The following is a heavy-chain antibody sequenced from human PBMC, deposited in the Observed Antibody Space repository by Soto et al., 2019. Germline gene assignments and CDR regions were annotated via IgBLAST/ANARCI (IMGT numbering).Heavy chain of an antibody. D-gene: IGHD3-10*01. J-gene: IGHJ6*02. CDR2: INHSGST. V-gene: IGHV4-34*01. CDR3: ARGDRRYYYGSGSYRVSYYGMDV. Sequence: SETLSLTCAVYGGSFSGYYWSWIRQPPGKGLEWIGEINHSGSTNYNPSLKSRVTISVDTSKNQFSLKLSSVTAADTAVYYCARGDRRYYYGSGSYRVSYYGMDVWGQGATVTVSS. CDR1: GGSFSGYY.